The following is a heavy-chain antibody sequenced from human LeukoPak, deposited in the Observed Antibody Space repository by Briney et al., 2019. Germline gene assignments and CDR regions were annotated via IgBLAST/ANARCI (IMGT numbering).Heavy chain of an antibody. CDR3: ARGSRCSSTSFYFRS. J-gene: IGHJ5*02. V-gene: IGHV4-34*01. CDR1: GGSFSGYY. Sequence: SVTLSLTCAVYGGSFSGYYWSWIRQPPGKGLEWIGEINHSGSTNYNPSLKSRVTISVDTSKNQFSLKLSSVTAADTAVYYCARGSRCSSTSFYFRSWGQGTLVTASS. CDR2: INHSGST. D-gene: IGHD2-2*01.